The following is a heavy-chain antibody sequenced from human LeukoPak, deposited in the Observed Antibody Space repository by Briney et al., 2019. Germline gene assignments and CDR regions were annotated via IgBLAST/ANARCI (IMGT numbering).Heavy chain of an antibody. CDR2: IYYSGST. D-gene: IGHD5-18*01. V-gene: IGHV4-59*01. CDR3: ARVKLWFDWFDP. CDR1: CGSISSYY. J-gene: IGHJ5*02. Sequence: SETLSLTCTVSCGSISSYYWSWIRQPPGKGLEWIGYIYYSGSTNYNPSLKSRVTISVDTPKNQFSLKLSSVTAADTAVYYCARVKLWFDWFDPWGQGTLVTVSS.